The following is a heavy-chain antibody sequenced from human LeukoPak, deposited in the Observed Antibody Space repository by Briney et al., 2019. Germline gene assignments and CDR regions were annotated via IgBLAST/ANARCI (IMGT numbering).Heavy chain of an antibody. D-gene: IGHD6-19*01. Sequence: GGSLRLSCAASEFTFDNYAMSWVRQAPGKGLEWVSGISWNSGSIGYADSVKGRFTISRDNAKNSLYLQMNSLRAEDTALYYCAPNGGAVAYWGQGTLVTVSS. J-gene: IGHJ4*02. V-gene: IGHV3-9*01. CDR1: EFTFDNYA. CDR3: APNGGAVAY. CDR2: ISWNSGSI.